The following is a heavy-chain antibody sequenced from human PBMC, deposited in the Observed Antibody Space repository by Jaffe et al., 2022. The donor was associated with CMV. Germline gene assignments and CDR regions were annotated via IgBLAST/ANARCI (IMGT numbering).Heavy chain of an antibody. CDR3: ARGISGYSSGWINY. CDR2: ISSSGSTI. D-gene: IGHD6-19*01. Sequence: EVQLVESGGGLVQPGGSLRLSCAASGFTFSSYEMNWVRQAPGKGLEWVSYISSSGSTIYYADSVKGRFTISRDNAKNSLYLQMNSLRAEDTAVYYCARGISGYSSGWINYWGQGTLVTVSS. CDR1: GFTFSSYE. V-gene: IGHV3-48*03. J-gene: IGHJ4*02.